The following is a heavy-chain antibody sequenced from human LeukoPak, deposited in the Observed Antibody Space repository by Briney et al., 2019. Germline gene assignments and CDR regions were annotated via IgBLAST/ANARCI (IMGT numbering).Heavy chain of an antibody. CDR1: GGSISSSF. J-gene: IGHJ4*02. CDR3: ARDRHAGSCSGSRCYPYYFDS. Sequence: SETLSLTCSVSGGSISSSFWSWIRQSPGEQLEHIAYLSSGGGATYNPSLRGRVIISRDTSKNQVSLNLTSVTAADTAVYSCARDRHAGSCSGSRCYPYYFDSWGQGTLVTVSS. V-gene: IGHV4-59*01. D-gene: IGHD2-15*01. CDR2: LSSGGGA.